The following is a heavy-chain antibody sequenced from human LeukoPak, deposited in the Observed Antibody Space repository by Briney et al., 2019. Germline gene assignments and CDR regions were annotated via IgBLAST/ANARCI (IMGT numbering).Heavy chain of an antibody. CDR1: GFTFSTYG. J-gene: IGHJ2*01. CDR3: ARAAYSSTWYSRYFDL. V-gene: IGHV3-23*01. Sequence: PGGTLRLSCAASGFTFSTYGMSWVRQAPGKGLEWVSAISGSGGSTYYADSVKGRFTISRDNSKTTLYLQMNSLRAGDTAVYYCARAAYSSTWYSRYFDLWGRGTLVTVSS. D-gene: IGHD6-13*01. CDR2: ISGSGGST.